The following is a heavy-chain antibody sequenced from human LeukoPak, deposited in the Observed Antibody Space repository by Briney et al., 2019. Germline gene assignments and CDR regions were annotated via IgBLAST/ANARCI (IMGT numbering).Heavy chain of an antibody. D-gene: IGHD4-17*01. CDR1: GGSFSGYY. Sequence: PSETLSLTRAVYGGSFSGYYWSWIRQPPGKGLEWIGEINHSGSTNYNPSLKSRVTISVDTSKNQFSLKLSSVTAADTAVYYCARGDRTYGGFDYWGQGTLVTVSS. V-gene: IGHV4-34*01. CDR2: INHSGST. CDR3: ARGDRTYGGFDY. J-gene: IGHJ4*02.